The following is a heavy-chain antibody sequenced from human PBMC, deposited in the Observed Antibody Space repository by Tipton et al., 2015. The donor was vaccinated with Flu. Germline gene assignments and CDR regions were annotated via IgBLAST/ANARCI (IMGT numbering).Heavy chain of an antibody. Sequence: SLRLSCAASGFTVSSNYMSWVRQAPGKGLEWVSVIYSGGSTYYADSVKGRFTISRDNSKNTLYLQMNSLRAEDTAVYYCARVSRLYYYYGMDVWGQGTTVTVSS. J-gene: IGHJ6*02. CDR3: ARVSRLYYYYGMDV. CDR1: GFTVSSNY. V-gene: IGHV3-53*01. D-gene: IGHD2-2*01. CDR2: IYSGGST.